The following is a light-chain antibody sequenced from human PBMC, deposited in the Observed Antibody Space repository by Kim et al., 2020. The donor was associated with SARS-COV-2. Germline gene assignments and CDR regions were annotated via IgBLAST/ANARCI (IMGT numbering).Light chain of an antibody. J-gene: IGLJ3*02. CDR2: EVS. CDR3: SSYAGSNIWV. CDR1: SSDVGGYNY. V-gene: IGLV2-8*01. Sequence: QSALTQPPSASGSPGQSVTISCTGTSSDVGGYNYVSWYQQHPGKAPKLMIYEVSKLPSGVPDRFSGSKSGNTASLTVSGLQAEDEADYYCSSYAGSNIWVFGGGAQLAVL.